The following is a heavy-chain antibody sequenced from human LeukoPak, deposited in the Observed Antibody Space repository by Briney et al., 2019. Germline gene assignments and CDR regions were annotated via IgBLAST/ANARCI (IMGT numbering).Heavy chain of an antibody. J-gene: IGHJ5*02. CDR1: GFSFRAFW. V-gene: IGHV3-7*01. Sequence: GGSLRLSCAASGFSFRAFWMTWLRQARGKGLEWVANIKQDGSEKNYVESVKGRFSISRDNAKKSLYLQMNSLRAEDTAVYYCARDYYGSGSYYDRWGQGTLVTVS. CDR3: ARDYYGSGSYYDR. D-gene: IGHD3-10*01. CDR2: IKQDGSEK.